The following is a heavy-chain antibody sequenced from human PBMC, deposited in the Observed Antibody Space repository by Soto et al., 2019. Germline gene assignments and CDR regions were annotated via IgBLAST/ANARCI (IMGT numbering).Heavy chain of an antibody. CDR2: IIPILGIA. CDR1: GVTFSSYT. CDR3: ATLARDITMVRGVIITPPFDY. Sequence: SVEVCCEASGVTFSSYTISWVRQSPGQGLEWMGRIIPILGIANYAQKFQGRVTITADKSTSTAYMELSSLRSEDTAVYYCATLARDITMVRGVIITPPFDYWGQGTLVTVSS. J-gene: IGHJ4*02. V-gene: IGHV1-69*02. D-gene: IGHD3-10*01.